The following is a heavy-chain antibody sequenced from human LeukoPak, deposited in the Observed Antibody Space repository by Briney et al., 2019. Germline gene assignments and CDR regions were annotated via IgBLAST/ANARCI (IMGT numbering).Heavy chain of an antibody. CDR3: ARRRTRYAGPDY. CDR1: GGSISSSSYY. Sequence: PSETLSLTCTVSGGSISSSSYYWGWIRQPPGKGLEWIGSIYYSGSTYYNPSLKSRVTISVDTSKNQFSLKLSSVTAADTAVYYCARRRTRYAGPDYWGQGTLVTVSS. V-gene: IGHV4-39*01. D-gene: IGHD5-12*01. CDR2: IYYSGST. J-gene: IGHJ4*02.